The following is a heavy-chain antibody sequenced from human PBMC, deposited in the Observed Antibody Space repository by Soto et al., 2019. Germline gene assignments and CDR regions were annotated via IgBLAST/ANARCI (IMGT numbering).Heavy chain of an antibody. CDR3: ARVGYCSSTSCYTDYYYYGMDV. D-gene: IGHD2-2*02. V-gene: IGHV1-18*01. CDR1: GYTFTSYC. J-gene: IGHJ6*02. CDR2: ISAYNGNT. Sequence: ASVKVSCKASGYTFTSYCISWVLQAPGQGLEWMGWISAYNGNTNYAQKLQGRVTMTTDTSTSTAYMELRSLRSDDTAVYYCARVGYCSSTSCYTDYYYYGMDVWGQGTTVTVSS.